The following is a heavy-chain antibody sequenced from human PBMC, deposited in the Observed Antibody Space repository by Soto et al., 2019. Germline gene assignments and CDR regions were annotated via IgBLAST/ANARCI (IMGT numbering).Heavy chain of an antibody. D-gene: IGHD6-6*01. CDR1: GGTFSSYA. CDR3: ARGRAIAARPYYYGMDV. J-gene: IGHJ6*02. V-gene: IGHV1-69*13. Sequence: SVKVSCKASGGTFSSYAISWVRQAPGQGLEWMGGIIPIFGTANYAQKFQGRVTITADESTSTAYMELSSLRSEDTAVYYCARGRAIAARPYYYGMDVWGQGTTVTVS. CDR2: IIPIFGTA.